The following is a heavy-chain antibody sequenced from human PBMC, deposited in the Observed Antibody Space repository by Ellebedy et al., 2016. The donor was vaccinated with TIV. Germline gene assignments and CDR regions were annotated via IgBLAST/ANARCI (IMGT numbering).Heavy chain of an antibody. Sequence: GESLKISCEASGIIVSDYFMNWVRQAPGKGLEWVSVLYPDAKTNYTDSVNGRFIVSRDNAKNSLYLQMNSLRAEDTAVYYCARVGAREEDFDYWGQGTLVTVSS. CDR1: GIIVSDYF. J-gene: IGHJ4*02. V-gene: IGHV3-66*01. CDR3: ARVGAREEDFDY. D-gene: IGHD1-26*01. CDR2: LYPDAKT.